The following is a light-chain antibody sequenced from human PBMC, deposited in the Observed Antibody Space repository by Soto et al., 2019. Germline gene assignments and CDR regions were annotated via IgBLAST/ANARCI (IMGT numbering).Light chain of an antibody. J-gene: IGKJ1*01. CDR2: GAS. Sequence: EIVLTQSPGTLSLSPGERATLSCRASQSVSSSYLAWYQQKPGQAPRLRIYGASSRATGIPARFSARGTGTDFTLTISDVQPEDLPVYYCYQRQSWTRTFNQRTKVDIK. CDR3: YQRQSWTRT. V-gene: IGKV3D-20*02. CDR1: QSVSSSY.